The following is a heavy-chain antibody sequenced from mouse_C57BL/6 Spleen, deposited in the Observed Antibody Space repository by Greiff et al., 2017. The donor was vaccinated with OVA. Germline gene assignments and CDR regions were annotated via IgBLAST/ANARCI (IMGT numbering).Heavy chain of an antibody. J-gene: IGHJ3*01. V-gene: IGHV1-7*01. CDR1: GYTFTSYC. D-gene: IGHD2-2*01. Sequence: QVQLQQSGAELAKPGASVTLSCTASGYTFTSYCMHWVKQRPGQGLEWIGYINPSSGYTKYNQKFKDKATLTADKSSSTAYMQLSSLTYEDSAVYYCARLDYGYDRGCAYWGQGTLVTVSA. CDR3: ARLDYGYDRGCAY. CDR2: INPSSGYT.